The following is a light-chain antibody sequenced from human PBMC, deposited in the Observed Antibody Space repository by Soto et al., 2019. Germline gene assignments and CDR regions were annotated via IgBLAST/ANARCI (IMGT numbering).Light chain of an antibody. CDR3: QTWGAGTVV. CDR1: SGHSSYA. CDR2: LNSDGSH. Sequence: QPVLTQSPSVSASLGASVKLTCTLSSGHSSYAIAWHQQQPEKGPRYLMKLNSDGSHSKGDGIPDRFSGSSSGAERYLTISSLQSEDEADYYCQTWGAGTVVFGGGTKLTVL. V-gene: IGLV4-69*01. J-gene: IGLJ2*01.